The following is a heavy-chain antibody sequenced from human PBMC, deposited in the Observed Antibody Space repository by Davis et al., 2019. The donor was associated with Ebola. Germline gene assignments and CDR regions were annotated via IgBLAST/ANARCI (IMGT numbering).Heavy chain of an antibody. CDR3: ARAQLVRGDYYYYGMDV. Sequence: PGGSLRLSCAASGFTFSSYGMHWVRQAPGKGLEWVAVIWYDGSNKYYADSVKGRFTISRDNSKNTLYLQMNSLRAEDTAVYYCARAQLVRGDYYYYGMDVWGQGTTVTVSS. D-gene: IGHD1-1*01. CDR1: GFTFSSYG. V-gene: IGHV3-33*01. CDR2: IWYDGSNK. J-gene: IGHJ6*02.